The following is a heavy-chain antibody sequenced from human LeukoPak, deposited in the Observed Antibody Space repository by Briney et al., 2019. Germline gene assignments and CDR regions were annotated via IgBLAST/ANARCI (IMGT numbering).Heavy chain of an antibody. CDR1: GGPIGGSSYY. V-gene: IGHV4-39*07. CDR3: ARVREDPWNSAPHAFDI. J-gene: IGHJ3*02. CDR2: IFYSGST. D-gene: IGHD1-1*01. Sequence: PSETLSLTCTVSGGPIGGSSYYWGWIRQLPGKGLEWIGNIFYSGSTYYNPSLKSRVIISVDTSKNQFSLKLSSVTAADTAVYYCARVREDPWNSAPHAFDIWGQGTMVTVSS.